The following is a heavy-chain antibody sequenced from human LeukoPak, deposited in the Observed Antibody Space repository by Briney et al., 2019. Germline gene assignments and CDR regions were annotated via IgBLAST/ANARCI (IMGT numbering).Heavy chain of an antibody. CDR2: VYSSGGA. D-gene: IGHD6-13*01. CDR1: GDSMYYYVTHY. Sequence: SQTLSLTCTVSGDSMYYYVTHYWSWIRQPAGKGLEWIGRVYSSGGANYNPSLNSRVTMSVDTSNNQFSLKLSSVTAADTAVYYCAREDSSSGRALDFWGQGTLVTVSS. J-gene: IGHJ4*02. CDR3: AREDSSSGRALDF. V-gene: IGHV4-61*02.